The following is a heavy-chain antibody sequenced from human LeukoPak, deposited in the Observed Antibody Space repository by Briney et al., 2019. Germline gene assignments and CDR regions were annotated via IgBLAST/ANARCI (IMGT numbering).Heavy chain of an antibody. Sequence: PSETLSLTCTVSGGSINSGTYYWSWIRQPAGKGLEWIERMYTSGSTNYNPSLESRVTISVDTSKNQFSLKLSSVTAADTAVYYCARGEKGSSSGSINYWGQGTLVTVSS. D-gene: IGHD6-6*01. V-gene: IGHV4-61*02. CDR2: MYTSGST. J-gene: IGHJ4*02. CDR3: ARGEKGSSSGSINY. CDR1: GGSINSGTYY.